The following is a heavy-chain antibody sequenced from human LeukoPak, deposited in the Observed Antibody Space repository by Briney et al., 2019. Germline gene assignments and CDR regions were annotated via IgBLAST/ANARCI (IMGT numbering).Heavy chain of an antibody. J-gene: IGHJ5*02. Sequence: PSETLSLTCAVYGGSFSGYYWSWIRQPPGKGLEWIGEINHSGSTNYNPSLKSRVTISVDTSKNQFSLKLSSVTAADTAVYYCARHGGYSSWYGLSWFDPWGQGTLVTVSS. CDR1: GGSFSGYY. CDR3: ARHGGYSSWYGLSWFDP. D-gene: IGHD6-13*01. V-gene: IGHV4-34*01. CDR2: INHSGST.